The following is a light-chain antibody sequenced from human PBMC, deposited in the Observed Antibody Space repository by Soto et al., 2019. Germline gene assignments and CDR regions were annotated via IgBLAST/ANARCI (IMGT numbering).Light chain of an antibody. CDR1: SRDVGGYNY. V-gene: IGLV2-14*01. Sequence: QSALPQPASVSGSPEQSITISCTGTSRDVGGYNYVSWYQQHPGKAPKLMIYEVSNRPSGISNRFSGSKSGNTASLTISGLQAEDEADYYCSSYTSSSTRVFGGGTKLTVL. CDR2: EVS. CDR3: SSYTSSSTRV. J-gene: IGLJ2*01.